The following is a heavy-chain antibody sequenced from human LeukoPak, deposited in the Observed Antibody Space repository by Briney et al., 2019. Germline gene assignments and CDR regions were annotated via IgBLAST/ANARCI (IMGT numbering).Heavy chain of an antibody. V-gene: IGHV3-23*01. CDR2: ISGSGGST. CDR1: GFTVSSNY. D-gene: IGHD3-3*01. J-gene: IGHJ4*02. Sequence: GGSLRLSCAASGFTVSSNYMSWVRQAPGKGLEWVSAISGSGGSTYYADSVKGRVTISRDNSKNTLYLQMNSLRADDTAVYYCAKLSDFWSGYFDYWGQGTLVTVSS. CDR3: AKLSDFWSGYFDY.